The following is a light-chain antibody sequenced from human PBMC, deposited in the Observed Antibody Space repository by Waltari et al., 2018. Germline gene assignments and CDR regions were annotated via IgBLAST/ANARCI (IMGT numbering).Light chain of an antibody. CDR3: QQYDSYPYT. CDR2: KAS. CDR1: QSISTW. V-gene: IGKV1-5*03. J-gene: IGKJ2*01. Sequence: DIQMTQSPHTLSASAGDRVTITCRASQSISTWLAWYQQKPGKATRLLIYKASDLENGVPSRFSGSGSGTEFTLSISSLQPDDFATYVCQQYDSYPYTFGQGTKLEI.